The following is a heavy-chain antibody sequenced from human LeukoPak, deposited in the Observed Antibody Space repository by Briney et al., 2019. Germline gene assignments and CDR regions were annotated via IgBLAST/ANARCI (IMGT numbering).Heavy chain of an antibody. J-gene: IGHJ5*02. Sequence: SETPSLTCTVAGGSISSSSYYWGWIRQPPGKGLEWIGSINYSGSTYYNPSLKSRVTISVDTSKNQFSLKRRSVTAAATACYYCPTWGSGLSFRWFDPWGQGTLVTVSS. V-gene: IGHV4-39*07. CDR1: GGSISSSSYY. CDR3: PTWGSGLSFRWFDP. D-gene: IGHD6-19*01. CDR2: INYSGST.